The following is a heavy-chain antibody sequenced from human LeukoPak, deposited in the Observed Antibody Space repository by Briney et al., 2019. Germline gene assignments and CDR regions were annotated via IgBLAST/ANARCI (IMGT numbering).Heavy chain of an antibody. CDR3: AREVSGWYYFDY. V-gene: IGHV3-53*01. CDR1: GFTVSSNY. Sequence: GGSLRLSCAASGFTVSSNYMSWVRQAPGKGLEWVSVIYSGGSTYYADSVKGRFTISRDNSKNMLYLQMNSLRAEDTAVYYCAREVSGWYYFDYWGQGTLVTVSS. CDR2: IYSGGST. D-gene: IGHD6-19*01. J-gene: IGHJ4*02.